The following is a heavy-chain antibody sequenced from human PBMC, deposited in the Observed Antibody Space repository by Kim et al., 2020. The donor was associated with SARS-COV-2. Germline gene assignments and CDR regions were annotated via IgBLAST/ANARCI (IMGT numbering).Heavy chain of an antibody. Sequence: SETLSLTCTVSGGSISSYYWSWIRQPPGKGLEWIGYIYYSGSTNYNPSLKSRVTISVDTSKNQFSLKLSSVTAADTAVYYCARHTYYYDSSSYYYFDYWGQGTLVTVSS. CDR3: ARHTYYYDSSSYYYFDY. D-gene: IGHD3-22*01. CDR2: IYYSGST. V-gene: IGHV4-59*08. CDR1: GGSISSYY. J-gene: IGHJ4*02.